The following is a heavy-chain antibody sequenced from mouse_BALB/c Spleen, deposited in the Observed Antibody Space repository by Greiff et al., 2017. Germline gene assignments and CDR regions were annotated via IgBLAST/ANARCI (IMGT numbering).Heavy chain of an antibody. CDR1: GFTFSSYA. V-gene: IGHV5-6-5*01. CDR3: ARGLYYYGSSPFAY. Sequence: EVKLMESGGGLVKPGGSLKLSCAASGFTFSSYAMSWVRQTPEKRLEWVASISSGGSTYYPDSVKGRFTISRDNARNILYLQMSSLRSEDTAMYYCARGLYYYGSSPFAYWGQGTLVTVSA. J-gene: IGHJ3*01. CDR2: ISSGGST. D-gene: IGHD1-1*01.